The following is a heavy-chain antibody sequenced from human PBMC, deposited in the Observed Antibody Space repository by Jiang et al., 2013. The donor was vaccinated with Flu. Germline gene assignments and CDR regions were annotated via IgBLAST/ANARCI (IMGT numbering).Heavy chain of an antibody. CDR2: ISGSGGIT. CDR1: GFTFSDYA. J-gene: IGHJ4*02. Sequence: EVQLVESGGGLVQPGGSLRLFCAASGFTFSDYAMSWVRQAPGKGLEWVSGISGSGGITYYADSVKGRFTISGDNSKNTLYLQMNSLRAEDTAEYYCAKGFKTYYYDSSGYYYFDYWGQGTLVTVSS. D-gene: IGHD3-22*01. CDR3: AKGFKTYYYDSSGYYYFDY. V-gene: IGHV3-23*04.